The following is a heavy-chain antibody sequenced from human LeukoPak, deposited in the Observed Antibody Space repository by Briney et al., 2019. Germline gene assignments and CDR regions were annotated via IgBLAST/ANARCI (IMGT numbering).Heavy chain of an antibody. CDR1: GFSFSNYW. CDR2: IYSDGSGT. J-gene: IGHJ4*02. D-gene: IGHD6-6*01. Sequence: GGSLRLSCAASGFSFSNYWMYWVRQAPGKGLVWVSQIYSDGSGTGYADSVRGRFTISRDNAKNSLYLQVNSLRAEDTAVYYCAREPDTSSSDYFDYWGQGTLVTVSS. V-gene: IGHV3-74*01. CDR3: AREPDTSSSDYFDY.